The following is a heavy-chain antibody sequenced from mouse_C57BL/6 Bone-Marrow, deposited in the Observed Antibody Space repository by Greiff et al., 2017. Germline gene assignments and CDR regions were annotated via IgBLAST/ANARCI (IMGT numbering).Heavy chain of an antibody. CDR3: ARLDGYYGFLYYYAMDY. J-gene: IGHJ4*01. D-gene: IGHD2-3*01. Sequence: QVQLQQPGTELVKPGASVKLSCKASGYTFTSYWMHWVKQRPGQGLEWIGNINPSNGGTNYNEKFKSKATLTVDKSSSTAYMQLSSLTSEDSAVYYCARLDGYYGFLYYYAMDYWGQGTSVTVSS. V-gene: IGHV1-53*01. CDR2: INPSNGGT. CDR1: GYTFTSYW.